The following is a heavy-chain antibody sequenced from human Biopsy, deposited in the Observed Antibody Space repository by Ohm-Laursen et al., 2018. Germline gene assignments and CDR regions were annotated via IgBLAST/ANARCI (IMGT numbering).Heavy chain of an antibody. CDR3: AADINVWNVNY. V-gene: IGHV1-24*01. J-gene: IGHJ4*02. D-gene: IGHD1-1*01. CDR1: GYTLNELS. Sequence: ASVKVSCKVSGYTLNELSMHWVRQVPGKGLEWMGGFAPENGKTVYAQNFQVRVSLTEDASTDTAYMELRSLRSEDTAVYYCAADINVWNVNYWGQGTQVTVSS. CDR2: FAPENGKT.